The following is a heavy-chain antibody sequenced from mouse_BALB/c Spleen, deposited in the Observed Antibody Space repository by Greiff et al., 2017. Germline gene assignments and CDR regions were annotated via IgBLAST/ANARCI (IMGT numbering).Heavy chain of an antibody. J-gene: IGHJ4*01. D-gene: IGHD3-2*01. CDR3: ARSDSSGYVGYAMDY. Sequence: VQLQQSGPELVKPGASVKIPCKASGYTFTDYNMDWVKQSHGKSLEWIGDINPNNGGTIYNQKFKGKATLTVDKSSSTAYMELRSLTSEDTAVYYCARSDSSGYVGYAMDYWGQGTSVTVSS. CDR2: INPNNGGT. V-gene: IGHV1-18*01. CDR1: GYTFTDYN.